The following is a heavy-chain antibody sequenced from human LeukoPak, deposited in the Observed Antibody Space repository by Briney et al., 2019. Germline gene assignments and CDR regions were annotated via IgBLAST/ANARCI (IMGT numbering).Heavy chain of an antibody. CDR3: AGFTQYYDFWSGAFDI. CDR1: GGSISSHY. V-gene: IGHV4-59*11. J-gene: IGHJ3*02. D-gene: IGHD3-3*01. CDR2: IHYSGST. Sequence: SETLSLTCGVSGGSISSHYWNWIRQTSGKGLDWIGYIHYSGSTNYNPSLKSRITISIDTSNNQFSLKLSSVTAADTAVYYCAGFTQYYDFWSGAFDIWGQGTMVTVSS.